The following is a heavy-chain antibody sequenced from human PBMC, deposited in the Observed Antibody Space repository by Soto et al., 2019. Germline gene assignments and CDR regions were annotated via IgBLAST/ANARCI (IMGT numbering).Heavy chain of an antibody. CDR3: AKDELGYDYSGGVLVDH. D-gene: IGHD4-4*01. V-gene: IGHV3-30*18. CDR1: GFTFSSYG. CDR2: ISYDDSYK. Sequence: QVQLVESGGGVVQPGRSLRLSCSASGFTFSSYGMHWVRQAPGKGLEWVAFISYDDSYKYYADSVKGRFAISRDDSKNSVYLQMNSLRGADTALYFCAKDELGYDYSGGVLVDHWGLGTLVTVS. J-gene: IGHJ4*02.